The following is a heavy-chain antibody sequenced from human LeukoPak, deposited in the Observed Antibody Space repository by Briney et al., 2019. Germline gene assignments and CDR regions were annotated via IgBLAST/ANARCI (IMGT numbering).Heavy chain of an antibody. CDR1: GGTFSSYA. J-gene: IGHJ3*02. Sequence: ASVKVSCKASGGTFSSYAISWVRQAPGQGLEWMGGIIPIFGTANYAQKFQGRVTITTDESTSTAYMELSSLRSEDTAVYYCAREGDYYDRSGYNRDAFDIWGQGTMVTVSS. D-gene: IGHD3-22*01. CDR2: IIPIFGTA. CDR3: AREGDYYDRSGYNRDAFDI. V-gene: IGHV1-69*05.